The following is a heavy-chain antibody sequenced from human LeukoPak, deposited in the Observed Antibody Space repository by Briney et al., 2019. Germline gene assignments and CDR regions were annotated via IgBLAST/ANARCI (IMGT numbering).Heavy chain of an antibody. CDR1: GGSISSGSYY. Sequence: SETLSLTCTVSGGSISSGSYYWSWIRQPAGKGLEWIGRIYTSGSPNSNPSLKSRVTISVDTTKNQFSLKLSSVTAADTAVYYGAREPTRDFGSGKNWFDPWGQGTLVTVSS. J-gene: IGHJ5*02. CDR2: IYTSGSP. CDR3: AREPTRDFGSGKNWFDP. V-gene: IGHV4-61*02. D-gene: IGHD3-3*01.